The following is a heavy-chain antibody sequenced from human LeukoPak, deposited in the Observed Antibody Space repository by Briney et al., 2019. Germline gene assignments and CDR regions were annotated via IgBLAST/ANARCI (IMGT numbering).Heavy chain of an antibody. CDR1: GYTFTSYY. CDR2: INPSGGST. CDR3: ARDREGLQSTPDDAFDI. J-gene: IGHJ3*02. D-gene: IGHD5-24*01. Sequence: ASVKVSCKASGYTFTSYYMRWVRQAPGQGLEWMGIINPSGGSTSYAQKFQGRVTMTRDMSTSTVYMELSSLRSEDTAVYYCARDREGLQSTPDDAFDIWGQGTMVTVSS. V-gene: IGHV1-46*01.